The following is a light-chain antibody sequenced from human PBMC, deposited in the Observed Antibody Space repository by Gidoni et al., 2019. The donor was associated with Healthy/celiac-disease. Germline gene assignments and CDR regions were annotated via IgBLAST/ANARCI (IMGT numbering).Light chain of an antibody. CDR2: QDS. Sequence: SYELTPPPSVSVSPGQTASITCSGDKLGDKYACWYQQKPGQSPVLVIYQDSKRPSGIPERFSGSNSGNTATLTISGTQAMDEADYYCQAWDSSLGHVVFGGGTKLTV. CDR3: QAWDSSLGHVV. V-gene: IGLV3-1*01. J-gene: IGLJ2*01. CDR1: KLGDKY.